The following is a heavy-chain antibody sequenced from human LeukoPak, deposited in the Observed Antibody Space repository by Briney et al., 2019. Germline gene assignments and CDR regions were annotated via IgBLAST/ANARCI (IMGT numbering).Heavy chain of an antibody. D-gene: IGHD3-3*01. J-gene: IGHJ4*02. Sequence: GASVKVSCKTSGYTFTSYGITWVRQAPGKGLEWMGWISAYNGNIDYAQNLQGRVTMTTDTSTSTAYMELRSLRSDDTAVYYCAAPGASGFVGNFWSGPLDYWGQGTLVSVSS. CDR2: ISAYNGNI. V-gene: IGHV1-18*01. CDR1: GYTFTSYG. CDR3: AAPGASGFVGNFWSGPLDY.